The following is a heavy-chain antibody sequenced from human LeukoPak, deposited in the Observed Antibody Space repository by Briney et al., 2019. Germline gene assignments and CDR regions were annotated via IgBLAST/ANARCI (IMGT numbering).Heavy chain of an antibody. CDR1: GFTFTNYG. V-gene: IGHV3-30*02. CDR3: AKDHGIAAAGVFDY. D-gene: IGHD6-13*01. J-gene: IGHJ4*02. Sequence: GGSLRLSCAASGFTFTNYGMHWVRQAPGKGLEWVAFIRYDGSNKYYADSVKGRFTVSRDNSKNTLYLQMNSLRAEDTAMYYCAKDHGIAAAGVFDYWGQGTVVTVSS. CDR2: IRYDGSNK.